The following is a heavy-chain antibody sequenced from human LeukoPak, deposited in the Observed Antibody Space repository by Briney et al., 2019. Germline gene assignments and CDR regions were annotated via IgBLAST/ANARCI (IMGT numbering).Heavy chain of an antibody. CDR3: ARVASSSSVTIDY. CDR1: GGSISSGGYY. V-gene: IGHV4-30-4*08. Sequence: SETLSLTCTVSGGSISSGGYYWSWIRQPPGKGLEWIGYIYYSGSTYYNPSLKSRVTISVDTSKNQFSLKLSSVTAADTAVYYCARVASSSSVTIDYWGQGTLVTVSS. J-gene: IGHJ4*02. CDR2: IYYSGST. D-gene: IGHD6-6*01.